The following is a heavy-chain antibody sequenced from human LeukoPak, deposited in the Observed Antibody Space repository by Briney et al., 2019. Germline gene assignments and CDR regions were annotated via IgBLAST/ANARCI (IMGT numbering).Heavy chain of an antibody. Sequence: GGSLRLSCAASGFTFSSYSMNWVRQAPGKGLEWVSYIRSRSSTIYYADSVKGRFTISRDNAKNSLYLQMNSLRAEDTAVYYCARDLSYGYVLSYYFDYWGQGTLVTVSS. J-gene: IGHJ4*02. V-gene: IGHV3-48*01. CDR1: GFTFSSYS. CDR3: ARDLSYGYVLSYYFDY. D-gene: IGHD5-18*01. CDR2: IRSRSSTI.